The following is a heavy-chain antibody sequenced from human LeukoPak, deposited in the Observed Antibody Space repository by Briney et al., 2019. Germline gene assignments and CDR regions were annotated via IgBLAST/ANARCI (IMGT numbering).Heavy chain of an antibody. CDR3: ARDPREWELPIDY. V-gene: IGHV3-74*03. CDR1: GFTFSSYW. CDR2: TNGDGSET. D-gene: IGHD1-26*01. J-gene: IGHJ4*02. Sequence: PGGSLRLSCSASGFTFSSYWMHWVRQAPGKGLVWVSGTNGDGSETKYADSVKGRFTISRDNAKNTLYLQMNSLRAEDTAVYYCARDPREWELPIDYWGQGSLVTVSS.